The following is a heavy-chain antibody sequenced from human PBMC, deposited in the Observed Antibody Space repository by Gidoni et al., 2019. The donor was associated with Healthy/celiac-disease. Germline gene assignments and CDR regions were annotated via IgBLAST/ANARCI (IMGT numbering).Heavy chain of an antibody. Sequence: EVQLVESGGGLVKPGGSLRRSCAASGFTFSSYWMSWFRQAPGKWLEWVDNIKQDGIEKYYVDSVKGRFTISRDNAKNSLYLQMNSLRAEDTAVYYCARDRRLGYYGSGSYFYYWGQGTLVTVSS. D-gene: IGHD3-10*01. V-gene: IGHV3-7*03. CDR2: IKQDGIEK. J-gene: IGHJ4*02. CDR3: ARDRRLGYYGSGSYFYY. CDR1: GFTFSSYW.